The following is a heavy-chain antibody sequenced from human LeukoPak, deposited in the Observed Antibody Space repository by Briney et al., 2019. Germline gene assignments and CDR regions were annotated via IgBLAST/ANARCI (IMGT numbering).Heavy chain of an antibody. CDR3: AKAAYYDHSGYLGT. Sequence: GGSLRLSCAASGFTVSRNYMSRVRQAPGKGLEWVSLIYAGGSTYYADSVKGRFTISRDNSKNTLYLQMNSLRAEDTAVYYCAKAAYYDHSGYLGTWGQGTLVTVSS. V-gene: IGHV3-53*01. D-gene: IGHD3-22*01. CDR2: IYAGGST. CDR1: GFTVSRNY. J-gene: IGHJ5*02.